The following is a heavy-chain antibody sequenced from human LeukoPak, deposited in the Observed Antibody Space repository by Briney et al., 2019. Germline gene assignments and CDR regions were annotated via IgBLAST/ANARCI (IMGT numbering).Heavy chain of an antibody. D-gene: IGHD3-10*01. V-gene: IGHV4-34*01. CDR3: ARAHYYGSGSSFTDDY. CDR2: INHSGST. Sequence: SETLSLTCAVYGGSFSGYYWSWIRQPPGKGLEWIGEINHSGSTNYNPSLKSRVTISVDTSKNQFSLKLSSVTAADTAVYYCARAHYYGSGSSFTDDYWGQGTLVTVSS. CDR1: GGSFSGYY. J-gene: IGHJ4*02.